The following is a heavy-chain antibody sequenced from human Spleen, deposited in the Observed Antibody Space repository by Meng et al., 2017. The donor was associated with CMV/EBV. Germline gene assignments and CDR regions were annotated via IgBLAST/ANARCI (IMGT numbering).Heavy chain of an antibody. CDR1: GGSISSYY. CDR2: IYYSGST. V-gene: IGHV4-59*01. CDR3: ARLPYDILTGYSYFDY. J-gene: IGHJ4*02. D-gene: IGHD3-9*01. Sequence: SETLSLTCTVSGGSISSYYWSWIRQPPGKGLEWIGYIYYSGSTNYNPSLKSRVTISVDTSKNQFSLKLSSVTAADTAVYYCARLPYDILTGYSYFDYWGQGTLVTVSS.